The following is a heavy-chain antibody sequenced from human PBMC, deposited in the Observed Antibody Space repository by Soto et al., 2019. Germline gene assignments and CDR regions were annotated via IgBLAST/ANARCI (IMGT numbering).Heavy chain of an antibody. CDR1: GFSFGSYV. CDR3: SRHFAYQMPSFCYFDP. CDR2: ISASGRST. V-gene: IGHV3-23*01. Sequence: EEQVLESGGGLVQPGGSLRLSCAASGFSFGSYVMTWVRQAPGKGLEWVSGISASGRSTYYADSVKGRFTVSRDNSKNTLYLDMNNLRVVHTAVYLRSRHFAYQMPSFCYFDPWGRGTLVTVTP. J-gene: IGHJ2*01. D-gene: IGHD2-2*01.